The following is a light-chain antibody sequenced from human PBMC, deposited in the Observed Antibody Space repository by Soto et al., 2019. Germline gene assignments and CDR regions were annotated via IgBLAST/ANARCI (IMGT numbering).Light chain of an antibody. J-gene: IGKJ1*01. V-gene: IGKV3-20*01. Sequence: EIVLTQSPGTLSLSPGEGATLSCRASQSISINFLAWYQQKRGQAPRLLIHGASNRATGIPDRFSGSGAGTDFTLTITRLEPEDFAVYYCQQYGGSPRTFGQGNKVEVK. CDR3: QQYGGSPRT. CDR2: GAS. CDR1: QSISINF.